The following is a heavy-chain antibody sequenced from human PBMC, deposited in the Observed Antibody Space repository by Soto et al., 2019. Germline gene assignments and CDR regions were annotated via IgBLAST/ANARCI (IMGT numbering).Heavy chain of an antibody. Sequence: QVQLQESGPGLVKPSQTLSLTCTVSGGSISSGGYYWSWIRQHPGKGLEWIGYIYYSGSTYYNPSLKSRVTISVDTSKNQFSLKLSCVTAADTAVYYCGTYGSGTYKPTTFDYWGQGTLVTVSS. J-gene: IGHJ4*02. CDR1: GGSISSGGYY. V-gene: IGHV4-31*03. D-gene: IGHD3-10*01. CDR3: GTYGSGTYKPTTFDY. CDR2: IYYSGST.